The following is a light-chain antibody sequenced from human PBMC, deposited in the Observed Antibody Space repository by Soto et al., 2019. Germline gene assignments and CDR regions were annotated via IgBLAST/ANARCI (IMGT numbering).Light chain of an antibody. CDR2: ATS. CDR1: QSISSY. J-gene: IGKJ5*01. Sequence: DIQLTQYPSSLSASVGDRVTITCRASQSISSYLNWYQQRPGKAPNLLIYATSSLRTGVPSRFRGSRSGADFTLTISNLQPEDFATYYCQQSYSTPPTTFGQGTRLQIK. CDR3: QQSYSTPPTT. V-gene: IGKV1-39*01.